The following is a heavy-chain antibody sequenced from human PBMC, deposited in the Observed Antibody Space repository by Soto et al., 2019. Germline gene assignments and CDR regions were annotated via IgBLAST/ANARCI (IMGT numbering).Heavy chain of an antibody. Sequence: EVQLVESGGGLVQPGEPLRLSCAASGFSFSTYWMSWVRHAPGKPPEWLANIKEDGGESHYAESVEGRITISRDNGEDKLCLDIDYVIAEDTAMYYCAREKSILAAIGDIWGRGTLVTVSS. D-gene: IGHD4-17*01. V-gene: IGHV3-7*05. J-gene: IGHJ4*02. CDR2: IKEDGGES. CDR3: AREKSILAAIGDI. CDR1: GFSFSTYW.